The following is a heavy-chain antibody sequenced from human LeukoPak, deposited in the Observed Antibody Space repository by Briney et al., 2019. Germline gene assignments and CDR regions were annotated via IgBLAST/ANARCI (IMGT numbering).Heavy chain of an antibody. CDR1: GFTVSSNY. D-gene: IGHD3-10*01. V-gene: IGHV3-53*01. Sequence: GGSLSLSGAASGFTVSSNYMTRHPQAPGRGLEWLSIIYSSGSTYYADSVKGRFTISRDNSKNTLYLQMNSLRADDTAVYYCANLPRGDYWGQGTLVTVSS. J-gene: IGHJ4*02. CDR2: IYSSGST. CDR3: ANLPRGDY.